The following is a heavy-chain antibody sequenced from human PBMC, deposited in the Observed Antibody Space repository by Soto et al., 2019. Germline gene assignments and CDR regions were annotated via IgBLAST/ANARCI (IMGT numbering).Heavy chain of an antibody. CDR2: ISYDGSNK. V-gene: IGHV3-30*18. D-gene: IGHD3-22*01. CDR3: AKDRVYYYDSSGYFDY. J-gene: IGHJ4*02. CDR1: GFTFSSYG. Sequence: ESGGGVVQPGRSLRLSCAASGFTFSSYGMHWVRQAPGKGLEWVAVISYDGSNKYYADSVKGRFTISRDNSKNTLYLQMNSLRAEDTAVYYCAKDRVYYYDSSGYFDYWGQGTLVTVCS.